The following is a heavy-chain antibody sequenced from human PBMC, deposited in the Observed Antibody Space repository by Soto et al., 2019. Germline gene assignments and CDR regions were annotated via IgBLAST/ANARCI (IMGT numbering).Heavy chain of an antibody. CDR2: ISGSGGST. CDR3: AKALGYCSSTSCYTDYYYYYGMDV. V-gene: IGHV3-23*01. D-gene: IGHD2-2*02. CDR1: GFTFSSYA. J-gene: IGHJ6*02. Sequence: GGSLSLSCAASGFTFSSYAMSWVRQAPGKGLEWVSAISGSGGSTYYADSVKGRFTISRDNSKNTLYLQMNSLRAEDTAVYYCAKALGYCSSTSCYTDYYYYYGMDVWGQGTTVTGSS.